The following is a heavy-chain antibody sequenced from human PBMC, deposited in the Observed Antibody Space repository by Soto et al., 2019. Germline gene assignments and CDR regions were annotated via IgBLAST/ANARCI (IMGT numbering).Heavy chain of an antibody. CDR1: GFTFSNAW. J-gene: IGHJ4*02. V-gene: IGHV3-15*01. D-gene: IGHD1-20*01. CDR2: IKSKTDGGTT. Sequence: EVQLVESGGGLVKPGGSLRLSCAASGFTFSNAWMSWVRQAPGKGLEWVGRIKSKTDGGTTDYAAPVKGRFTISRDDSKTTLYLQMNSLKTEDTAVYYCTTDARGNWNDVDYFDYWGQGTLVTVSS. CDR3: TTDARGNWNDVDYFDY.